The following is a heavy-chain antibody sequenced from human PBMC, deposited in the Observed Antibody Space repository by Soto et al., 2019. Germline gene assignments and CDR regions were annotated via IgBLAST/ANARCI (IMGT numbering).Heavy chain of an antibody. Sequence: QVQLQESRPGLVKPSGTLSLTCAVSSGSISSSNWWSWVRQPPGKGLEWIGEIYHSGSTNYTPSRESRVTISVDKSRNQFSLNLSSVTAADTAVYYCARGYNWCDPWGQGTLVTVSS. CDR1: SGSISSSNW. J-gene: IGHJ5*02. CDR2: IYHSGST. CDR3: ARGYNWCDP. V-gene: IGHV4-4*02.